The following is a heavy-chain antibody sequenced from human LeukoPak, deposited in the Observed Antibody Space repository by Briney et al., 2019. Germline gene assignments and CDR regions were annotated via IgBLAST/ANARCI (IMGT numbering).Heavy chain of an antibody. J-gene: IGHJ2*01. D-gene: IGHD6-6*01. Sequence: SQTLSLTCTVSGGSISSGTYYWSWIRQPAGKGLEWIGRIYTSGSTNYNPSLKSRVTISVDTSKNQFSLKLSSVTAADTAVYYCARGRVDYSSSYFDLWGRGTLVTVSS. CDR2: IYTSGST. CDR1: GGSISSGTYY. CDR3: ARGRVDYSSSYFDL. V-gene: IGHV4-61*02.